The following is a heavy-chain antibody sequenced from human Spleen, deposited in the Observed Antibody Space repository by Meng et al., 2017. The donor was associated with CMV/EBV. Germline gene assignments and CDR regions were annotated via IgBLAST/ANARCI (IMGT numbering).Heavy chain of an antibody. Sequence: GGSLRLSCVASGFTFSGFWMHWVRQAPGKGLVWVSRINSDGSNTYYADSVKGRFTISRDNTKNTLYLQMDSLRIDDTGVYYCAKDLRYELLQGDAFDSWGQGTVVTVSS. CDR2: INSDGSNT. CDR1: GFTFSGFW. V-gene: IGHV3-74*01. CDR3: AKDLRYELLQGDAFDS. J-gene: IGHJ3*02. D-gene: IGHD5-12*01.